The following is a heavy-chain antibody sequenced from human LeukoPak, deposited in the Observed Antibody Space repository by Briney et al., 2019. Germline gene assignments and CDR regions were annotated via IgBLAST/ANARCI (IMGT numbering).Heavy chain of an antibody. CDR1: GFTFSSYS. V-gene: IGHV3-7*01. J-gene: IGHJ4*02. Sequence: GGSLRLSCAASGFTFSSYSMNWVRQAPGKGLEWVANIKQDGSEKYYVDSVKGRFTISRDNAKNSLFLQMNSLRAEDTAVYYCARDKDVGATLLDYWGQGTLVTVSS. D-gene: IGHD1-26*01. CDR2: IKQDGSEK. CDR3: ARDKDVGATLLDY.